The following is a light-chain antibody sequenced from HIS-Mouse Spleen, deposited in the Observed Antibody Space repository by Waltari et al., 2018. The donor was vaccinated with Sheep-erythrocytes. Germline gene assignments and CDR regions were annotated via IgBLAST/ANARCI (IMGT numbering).Light chain of an antibody. CDR3: QQYYSTLT. V-gene: IGKV4-1*01. Sequence: DIVMTQSPDSLAVSLGERATINCKSSPSVLYSSNNKTYLAWYQQKPGQPPKLLIYWASTRESGVPDRFSGSGSGTDFTLTISSLQAEDVAVYYCQQYYSTLTFGGGTKVEIK. J-gene: IGKJ4*01. CDR1: PSVLYSSNNKTY. CDR2: WAS.